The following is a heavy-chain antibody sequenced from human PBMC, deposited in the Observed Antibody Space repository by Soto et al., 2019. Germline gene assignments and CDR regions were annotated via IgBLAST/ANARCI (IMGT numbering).Heavy chain of an antibody. CDR1: GDSISRIDYY. Sequence: SETLSLTCSVSGDSISRIDYYWTWIRQHPEKGLEWIGNIYFCGNTYYSPSLESRLTISVDTSKNQFSLKLTSVTAADTAVYYCAREGGSYDSGGYLIRGAFDIWGQGTMVTVSS. CDR2: IYFCGNT. D-gene: IGHD3-22*01. CDR3: AREGGSYDSGGYLIRGAFDI. V-gene: IGHV4-31*03. J-gene: IGHJ3*02.